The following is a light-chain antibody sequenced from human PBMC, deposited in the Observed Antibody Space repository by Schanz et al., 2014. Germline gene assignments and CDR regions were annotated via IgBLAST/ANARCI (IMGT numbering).Light chain of an antibody. CDR3: SSYTSSSTVV. CDR1: SSDVGSYNY. CDR2: DVN. Sequence: QSALTQPASVSGSPGQSITISCTGTSSDVGSYNYVSWYQQHPDKAPKLMIFDVNNRPSGVSNRFSGSKSGSTASLTISGLQADDEADYYCSSYTSSSTVVFGGGTKLTVL. J-gene: IGLJ2*01. V-gene: IGLV2-14*03.